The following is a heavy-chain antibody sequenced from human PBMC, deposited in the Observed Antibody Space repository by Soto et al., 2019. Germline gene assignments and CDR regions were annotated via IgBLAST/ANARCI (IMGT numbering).Heavy chain of an antibody. D-gene: IGHD3-22*01. Sequence: EMQLVESGGGLVQPGASLRLSCAASGFTVSSNYMSWVRQAPGKGLEWVSVIYAGGNTHYADSVEGRFNISRDNSNNMLYLQMNSLRAEDTAVYYCVREKVTMIVGFYYFDYWGQGTRVTVSS. V-gene: IGHV3-66*01. J-gene: IGHJ4*02. CDR1: GFTVSSNY. CDR2: IYAGGNT. CDR3: VREKVTMIVGFYYFDY.